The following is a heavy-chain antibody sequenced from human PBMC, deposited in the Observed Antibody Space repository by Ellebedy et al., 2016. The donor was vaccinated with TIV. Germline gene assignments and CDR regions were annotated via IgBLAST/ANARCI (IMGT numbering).Heavy chain of an antibody. CDR1: GGSISSYY. J-gene: IGHJ2*01. Sequence: SETLSLTXTVSGGSISSYYWSWIRQPPGKGLEWIGYIYYSGSTNYNPSLKSRVTISVDTSKNQFSLKLSSVTAADTAVYYCARVGTDYGEPGDFDLWGRGTLVTVSS. V-gene: IGHV4-59*12. D-gene: IGHD4-17*01. CDR2: IYYSGST. CDR3: ARVGTDYGEPGDFDL.